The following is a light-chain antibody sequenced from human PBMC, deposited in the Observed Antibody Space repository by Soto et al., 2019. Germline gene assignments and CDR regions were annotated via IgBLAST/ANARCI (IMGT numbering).Light chain of an antibody. J-gene: IGKJ2*03. Sequence: DIQMTQSPSTLSASVGDRVTITCRASQSISSWLAWYQQKPGKVPKLLIYKASNLETGVPSRFSGSGSGTEFTLTISSLQPDDFATYYCQQYNSYSVYSFGQGTKVEIK. CDR2: KAS. CDR1: QSISSW. V-gene: IGKV1-5*03. CDR3: QQYNSYSVYS.